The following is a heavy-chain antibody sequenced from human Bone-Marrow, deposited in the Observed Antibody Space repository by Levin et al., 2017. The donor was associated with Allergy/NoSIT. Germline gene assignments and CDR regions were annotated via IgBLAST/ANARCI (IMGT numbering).Heavy chain of an antibody. Sequence: PGGSLRLSCAASGFTFDDYAMHWVRQAPGKGLEWVSGISWNSGSIGYADSVKGRFTISRDNAKNSLYLQMNSLRAEDTALYYCAKGSGYQSYYYMDVWGKGTTVTVSS. CDR2: ISWNSGSI. J-gene: IGHJ6*03. CDR3: AKGSGYQSYYYMDV. CDR1: GFTFDDYA. V-gene: IGHV3-9*01. D-gene: IGHD3-3*01.